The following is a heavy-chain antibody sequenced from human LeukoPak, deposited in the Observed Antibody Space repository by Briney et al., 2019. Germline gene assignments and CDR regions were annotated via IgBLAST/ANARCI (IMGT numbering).Heavy chain of an antibody. J-gene: IGHJ6*03. D-gene: IGHD1-26*01. V-gene: IGHV4-39*07. CDR2: IHYTGST. CDR3: ARTGGSFYFYYYMDV. CDR1: GGSIRSNNYS. Sequence: SETLSLTCTVSGGSIRSNNYSWGWIRQPPGKGLEWIGSIHYTGSTYYNPSLKSRVTISLDTSKNQFSLKLSSVTAADTAVYYCARTGGSFYFYYYMDVWGKGTTVTVSS.